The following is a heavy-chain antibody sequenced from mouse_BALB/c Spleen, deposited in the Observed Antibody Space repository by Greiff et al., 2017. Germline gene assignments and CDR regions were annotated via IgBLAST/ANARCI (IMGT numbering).Heavy chain of an antibody. J-gene: IGHJ4*01. D-gene: IGHD1-2*01. V-gene: IGHV1-4*01. Sequence: QVQLQQSGAELERPGASVKMSCKASGYTFTSYTMHWVKQRPGQGLEWIGYINPSSGYTNYNQKFKDKATLTADKSSSTAYMQLSSLTSEDSAVYYCARYGYPYAMDYWGQGTSVTVSS. CDR2: INPSSGYT. CDR3: ARYGYPYAMDY. CDR1: GYTFTSYT.